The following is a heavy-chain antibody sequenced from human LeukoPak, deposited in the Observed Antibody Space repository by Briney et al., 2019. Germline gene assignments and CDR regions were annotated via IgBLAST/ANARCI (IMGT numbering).Heavy chain of an antibody. V-gene: IGHV4-39*07. Sequence: SETLSLTCTVSGGSISSSIYYWGWIRQPPGKGLEWIGSIYYNANTYYNPSLKSRITISVDTSKNQFSLRLSSVTAADTAVYYCAREDRGTRRKNWFDPWGQGTLVTVSS. CDR1: GGSISSSIYY. D-gene: IGHD1-1*01. CDR2: IYYNANT. CDR3: AREDRGTRRKNWFDP. J-gene: IGHJ5*02.